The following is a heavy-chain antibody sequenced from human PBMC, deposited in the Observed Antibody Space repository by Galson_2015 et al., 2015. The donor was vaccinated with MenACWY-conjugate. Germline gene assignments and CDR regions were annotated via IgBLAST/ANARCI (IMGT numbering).Heavy chain of an antibody. D-gene: IGHD3/OR15-3a*01. CDR1: GFTFSLYG. Sequence: SLRLSCAVSGFTFSLYGMNWFRQAPGKGLEWVANISPDGGAEQYVDSVRGRFTISRDNAKNSLYLQMNSLRAEDTAVSFCAQASYHSAGLYCDQATLVTVAS. J-gene: IGHJ4*02. CDR2: ISPDGGAE. CDR3: AQASYHSAGLY. V-gene: IGHV3-7*03.